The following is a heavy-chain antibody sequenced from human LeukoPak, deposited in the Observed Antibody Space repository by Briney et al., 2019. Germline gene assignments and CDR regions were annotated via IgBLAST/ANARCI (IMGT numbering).Heavy chain of an antibody. CDR1: GYSFTSYW. J-gene: IGHJ6*02. Sequence: GESLKISCKGSGYSFTSYWIGWVRQMPGKGLEWTGMIYPGDSDTRYSPSFQGQVTISADKSISTAYLQWSSLKASDTAMYYCARLGCSSTSCYEEEYYYYGMDVWGQGTTVTVSS. CDR3: ARLGCSSTSCYEEEYYYYGMDV. V-gene: IGHV5-51*01. CDR2: IYPGDSDT. D-gene: IGHD2-2*01.